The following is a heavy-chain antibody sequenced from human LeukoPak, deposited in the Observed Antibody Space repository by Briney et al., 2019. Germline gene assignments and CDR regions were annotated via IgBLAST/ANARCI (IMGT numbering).Heavy chain of an antibody. CDR2: INRSGST. J-gene: IGHJ4*02. CDR3: ARDVAAAGSTS. Sequence: PSETLSLTCAVYGGSFSGYYWSWIRQPPGKGLEWIGEINRSGSTNYNPSLKSRVTISVDTSKNQFSLKLSSVTAADTAVYYCARDVAAAGSTSWGQGTLVTVSS. D-gene: IGHD6-13*01. CDR1: GGSFSGYY. V-gene: IGHV4-34*01.